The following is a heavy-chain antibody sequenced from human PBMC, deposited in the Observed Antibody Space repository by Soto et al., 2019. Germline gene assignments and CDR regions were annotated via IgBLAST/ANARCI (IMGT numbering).Heavy chain of an antibody. D-gene: IGHD3-16*01. J-gene: IGHJ6*03. CDR1: GFTVSSNY. CDR3: ARDRGGKDYYYMDV. CDR2: IYSGGST. V-gene: IGHV3-66*01. Sequence: GGSLRLSCAASGFTVSSNYMSWVRQAPGKGLEWVSVIYSGGSTYYADSVKGRFTISRDNSKNTLYLQMNSLRAEDTAVYYCARDRGGKDYYYMDVWGKGTTVTVSS.